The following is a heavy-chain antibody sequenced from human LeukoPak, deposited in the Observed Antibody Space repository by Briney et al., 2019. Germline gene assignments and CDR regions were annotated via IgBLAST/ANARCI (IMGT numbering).Heavy chain of an antibody. CDR2: IRSSSSTI. J-gene: IGHJ4*02. CDR3: ARDGSGRVPEMSAPDY. V-gene: IGHV3-48*01. CDR1: GFTFSSYS. D-gene: IGHD3-10*01. Sequence: GESLTLSCAASGFTFSSYSMNWVRQAPGKGLEWVAYIRSSSSTIYYADSVKGRFTISRDNAKNSLYLQMNSLRAEDTAVYYCARDGSGRVPEMSAPDYWGQGTLVTVSS.